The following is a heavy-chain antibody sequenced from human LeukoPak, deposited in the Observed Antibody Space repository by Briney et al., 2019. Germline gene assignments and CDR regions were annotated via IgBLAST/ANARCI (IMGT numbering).Heavy chain of an antibody. J-gene: IGHJ4*02. V-gene: IGHV1-2*02. CDR1: GYTFTDYY. CDR2: INPNSGGT. D-gene: IGHD6-13*01. CDR3: ARGSSSWHQDY. Sequence: ASVKVSCKASGYTFTDYYMHWVRQAPGQGLEWMGWINPNSGGTNFAQKFQGRVTMTRDRSITAVYMGLSSLTSDDTAVYYCARGSSSWHQDYWGQGTLVTVSS.